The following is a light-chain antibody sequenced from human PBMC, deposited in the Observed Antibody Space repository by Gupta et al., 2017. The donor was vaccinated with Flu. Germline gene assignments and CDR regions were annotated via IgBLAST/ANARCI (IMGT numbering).Light chain of an antibody. CDR3: SSYTSSSTLWV. CDR2: EVS. Sequence: QSALTQPASVSGSPGQSITISCTGTSSYVGVYNYVSWYQQHPGKAPKLMIYEVSNRPSGVATRFSGSKSGNTASLTISGLQADDEADYYCSSYTSSSTLWVFGGGTKLTVL. V-gene: IGLV2-14*01. J-gene: IGLJ3*02. CDR1: SSYVGVYNY.